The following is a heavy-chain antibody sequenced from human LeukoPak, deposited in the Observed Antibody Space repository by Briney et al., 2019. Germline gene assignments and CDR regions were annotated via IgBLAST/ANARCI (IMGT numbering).Heavy chain of an antibody. Sequence: VASVKVSCKASGGTFSSYGISWVRQAPGQGLEWMGRIIPILGIANYAQRFQGRVTITADKSTSTAYMELSSLRSEDTAVYYCARRNAYYYDSSEDYYFDYWGQGTLVTVSS. CDR3: ARRNAYYYDSSEDYYFDY. D-gene: IGHD3-22*01. V-gene: IGHV1-69*04. J-gene: IGHJ4*02. CDR1: GGTFSSYG. CDR2: IIPILGIA.